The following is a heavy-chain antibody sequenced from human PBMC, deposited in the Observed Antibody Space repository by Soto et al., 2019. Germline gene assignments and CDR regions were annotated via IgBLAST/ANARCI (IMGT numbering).Heavy chain of an antibody. V-gene: IGHV3-21*01. CDR1: GFTFSSYS. D-gene: IGHD2-15*01. Sequence: GGSLRLSCAASGFTFSSYSMNWVRQAPGKGLEWVSSISSSSSYIYYADSVKGRFTISRDNAKNSLYLQMNSLRAEDTAVYYCARDIGDCSGGSCYSGANWFDPWGQGTLVTVSS. CDR3: ARDIGDCSGGSCYSGANWFDP. J-gene: IGHJ5*02. CDR2: ISSSSSYI.